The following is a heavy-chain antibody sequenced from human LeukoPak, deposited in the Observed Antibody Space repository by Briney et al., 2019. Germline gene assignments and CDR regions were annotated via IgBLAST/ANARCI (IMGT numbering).Heavy chain of an antibody. J-gene: IGHJ4*02. CDR1: GFTFSSYS. D-gene: IGHD3-3*01. Sequence: GGSLRLSCAASGFTFSSYSMSWVRQAPGKGLEWVSSISSSSSYIYYADSVKGRFTISRDNAKNSLYLQMNSLRAEDTAVYYCARGSGGTILGVASDNWGQGTLVTVSS. V-gene: IGHV3-21*01. CDR3: ARGSGGTILGVASDN. CDR2: ISSSSSYI.